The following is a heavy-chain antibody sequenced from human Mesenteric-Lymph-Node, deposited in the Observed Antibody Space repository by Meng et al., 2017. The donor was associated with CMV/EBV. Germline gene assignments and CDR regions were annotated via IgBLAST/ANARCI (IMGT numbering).Heavy chain of an antibody. CDR3: ARTNRGLYWGDTIDY. Sequence: ASLLSAYYPWCWLHPPPGRRLGWLGYISHAGTISYAPSLQGRVALSVDTTKNQFSLKMSSVTAADTAMYYCARTNRGLYWGDTIDYWGQGTLVTVSS. V-gene: IGHV4-31*02. CDR1: ASLLSAYYP. D-gene: IGHD7-27*01. CDR2: ISHAGTI. J-gene: IGHJ4*02.